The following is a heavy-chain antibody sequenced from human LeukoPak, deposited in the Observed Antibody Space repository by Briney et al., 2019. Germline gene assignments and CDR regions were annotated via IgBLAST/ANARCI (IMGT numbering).Heavy chain of an antibody. Sequence: ASVKVSCKASGYTFTSYAMHWVRQTPGQGLEWMGCITPSGGTNYPQKFQGRVAITRDTSITTAYMDLSRLTSHDTAVYYCARDLYGDGFAHFDYWGEGALVTVSS. D-gene: IGHD5-24*01. CDR1: GYTFTSYA. J-gene: IGHJ4*02. CDR2: ITPSGGT. CDR3: ARDLYGDGFAHFDY. V-gene: IGHV1-2*02.